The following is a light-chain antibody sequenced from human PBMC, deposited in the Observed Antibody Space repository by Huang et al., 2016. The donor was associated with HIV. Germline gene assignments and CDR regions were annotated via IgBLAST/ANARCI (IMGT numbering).Light chain of an antibody. CDR3: QQRKYWPPIT. Sequence: ETVLTQSPATLSLSPGERATLSCRASQSVNSYLAWSQQKPVQTPRLLIYDAANRATGIPARFSGSGSGTDVTLTISSLEPEDFAVYYCQQRKYWPPITFGQGTRLEIK. J-gene: IGKJ5*01. V-gene: IGKV3-11*01. CDR2: DAA. CDR1: QSVNSY.